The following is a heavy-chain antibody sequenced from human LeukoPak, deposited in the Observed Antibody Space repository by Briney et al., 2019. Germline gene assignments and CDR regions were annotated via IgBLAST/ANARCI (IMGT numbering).Heavy chain of an antibody. CDR3: ARASCSSTSCYSYYYYGMDV. D-gene: IGHD2-2*01. CDR1: GYTFTSYG. J-gene: IGHJ6*02. CDR2: ISAYNGNT. V-gene: IGHV1-18*01. Sequence: GASVKVSCKASGYTFTSYGISWVRQAPGQGLEWMGWISAYNGNTNYAQKLQGRVTMTTDTSTSTAYMELSSLRSEDTAVYYCARASCSSTSCYSYYYYGMDVWGQGTTVTVSS.